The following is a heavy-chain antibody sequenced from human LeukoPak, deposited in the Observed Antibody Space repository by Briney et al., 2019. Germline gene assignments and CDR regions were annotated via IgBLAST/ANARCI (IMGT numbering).Heavy chain of an antibody. CDR2: IYYTGST. J-gene: IGHJ5*02. D-gene: IGHD3-10*01. CDR3: ARDSGTTGEVKFDP. Sequence: SETLSLTCTVSGGSISNYYWSWIRQPPGKGLEWIGYIYYTGSTYYNPSLKSRVTISLDTSKKQFSLKLSSVTAADTAVYYCARDSGTTGEVKFDPWGQGTLVTISS. CDR1: GGSISNYY. V-gene: IGHV4-59*01.